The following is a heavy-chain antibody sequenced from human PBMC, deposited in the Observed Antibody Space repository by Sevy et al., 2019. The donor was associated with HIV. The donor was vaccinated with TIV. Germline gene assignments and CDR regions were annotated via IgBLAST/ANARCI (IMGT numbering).Heavy chain of an antibody. CDR3: ARDHGVASNYYYNMDG. CDR1: GGTFSSYP. D-gene: IGHD2-15*01. CDR2: IIPIFGTT. Sequence: ASVKVSCKASGGTFSSYPISWVRQAPGQGLEWMGRIIPIFGTTNYAQKFQGRVTITADEATSISYMELSSLRSEDTAVYYCARDHGVASNYYYNMDGWGKGTTVTVSS. J-gene: IGHJ6*03. V-gene: IGHV1-69*13.